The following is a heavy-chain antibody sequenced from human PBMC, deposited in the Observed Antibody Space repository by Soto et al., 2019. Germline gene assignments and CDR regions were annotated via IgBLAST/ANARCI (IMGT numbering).Heavy chain of an antibody. CDR1: GFTFSNFV. Sequence: EVQLLESGGGLVQPGGSLRLSCAASGFTFSNFVMRWVRQTPGKGLEWVSTITGTGGDTYYTDSVKGRFTISRDNSKNTLYLQVSSLRAEDTALYYCTKASSDRHHMDVWGQGTTVTVSS. V-gene: IGHV3-23*01. CDR3: TKASSDRHHMDV. J-gene: IGHJ6*02. CDR2: ITGTGGDT.